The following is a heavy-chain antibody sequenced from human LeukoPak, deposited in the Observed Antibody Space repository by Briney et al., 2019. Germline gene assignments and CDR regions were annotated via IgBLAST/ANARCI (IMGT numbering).Heavy chain of an antibody. Sequence: GASVKVSCKASGGTFSSYAISWVRQAPGQELEWMGRIIPILGIANYAQKFQGRVTITADKSTSTAYMEPSSLRSEDTAVYYCARELPLGDYVWGSYRYMDYWGQGTLVTVSS. CDR2: IIPILGIA. J-gene: IGHJ4*02. CDR1: GGTFSSYA. D-gene: IGHD3-16*02. V-gene: IGHV1-69*04. CDR3: ARELPLGDYVWGSYRYMDY.